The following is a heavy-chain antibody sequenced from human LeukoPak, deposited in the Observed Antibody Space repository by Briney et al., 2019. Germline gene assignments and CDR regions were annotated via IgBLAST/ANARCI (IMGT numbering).Heavy chain of an antibody. Sequence: VASVKVSCKASGYTFTSYYMHWVRQAPGQGLEWMGWINPNSGGTNYAQKFQGRVTMTRDTSISTAYMELSRLRSDDTAVYYCALYPGWPLPQLSGFDPWGQGTLVTVSS. J-gene: IGHJ5*02. V-gene: IGHV1-2*02. CDR1: GYTFTSYY. CDR2: INPNSGGT. CDR3: ALYPGWPLPQLSGFDP. D-gene: IGHD1-1*01.